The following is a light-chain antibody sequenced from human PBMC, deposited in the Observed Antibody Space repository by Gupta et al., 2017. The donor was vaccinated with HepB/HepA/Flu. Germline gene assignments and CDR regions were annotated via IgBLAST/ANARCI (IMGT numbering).Light chain of an antibody. J-gene: IGKJ4*01. V-gene: IGKV3-11*01. Sequence: ETVLTQSPATLSLSPGERATLSCRASQSVDIYLAWYQQRPGQAPRLLIYDSSNRATGIPARFSGSGSGKDFTLTISSREPEDFAGYYCQQRKNWPPLTFGGGTKVEMK. CDR3: QQRKNWPPLT. CDR1: QSVDIY. CDR2: DSS.